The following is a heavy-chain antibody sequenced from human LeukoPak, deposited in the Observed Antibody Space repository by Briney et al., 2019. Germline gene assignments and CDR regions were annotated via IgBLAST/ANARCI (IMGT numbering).Heavy chain of an antibody. J-gene: IGHJ4*02. CDR3: ARAYPRLMTTVTSYFDY. CDR1: GYTFTSYY. Sequence: ASVKVSCKASGYTFTSYYMHWVRQAPGQGLEWMGIINPSGGSTSYAQKFQGRVTMTRDTSTSTVYKELSSLRSEDTAVYYCARAYPRLMTTVTSYFDYWGQGTLVTVSS. V-gene: IGHV1-46*01. D-gene: IGHD4-17*01. CDR2: INPSGGST.